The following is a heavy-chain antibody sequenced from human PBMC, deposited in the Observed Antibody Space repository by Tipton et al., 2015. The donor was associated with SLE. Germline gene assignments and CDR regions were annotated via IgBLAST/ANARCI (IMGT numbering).Heavy chain of an antibody. J-gene: IGHJ4*02. V-gene: IGHV4-38-2*01. D-gene: IGHD2-15*01. CDR1: GYSISSGYY. Sequence: TLSLTCAVSGYSISSGYYWGWLRQPPGKGVEWIGSIYHSGSTYYNPSLKSRVTISVDTSKNQFSLKLSSVTAADTAVYYCARGIVVVVAATYHFDYWGQGTLVTVSS. CDR3: ARGIVVVVAATYHFDY. CDR2: IYHSGST.